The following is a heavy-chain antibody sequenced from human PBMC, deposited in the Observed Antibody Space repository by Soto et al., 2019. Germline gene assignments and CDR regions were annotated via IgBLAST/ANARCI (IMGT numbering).Heavy chain of an antibody. Sequence: GGSLRVSCAASGFSFDYYAMHWVRQAPGKGLEWVTGISWNSGTIGYADSVKGRFTISRDNAKNSLYLQMNSLRVEDTAVYYCARSDWFDPWGQGTLVTVSS. CDR3: ARSDWFDP. V-gene: IGHV3-9*01. CDR2: ISWNSGTI. J-gene: IGHJ5*02. CDR1: GFSFDYYA.